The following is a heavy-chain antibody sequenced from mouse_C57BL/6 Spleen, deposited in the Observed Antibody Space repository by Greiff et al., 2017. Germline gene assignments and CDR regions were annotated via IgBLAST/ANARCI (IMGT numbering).Heavy chain of an antibody. CDR1: GYTFTDYY. CDR3: ARESTGTEGFDY. D-gene: IGHD4-1*01. CDR2: INPYNVGT. V-gene: IGHV1-19*01. Sequence: VQLQQSGPVLVKPGASVKMSCKASGYTFTDYYMTWVKQSHGKSLAWIGVINPYNVGTSYNPKFKGKATLTVDKSSSTAYMERNSRTSEDSAVYYCARESTGTEGFDYWGQGTTLTVAS. J-gene: IGHJ2*01.